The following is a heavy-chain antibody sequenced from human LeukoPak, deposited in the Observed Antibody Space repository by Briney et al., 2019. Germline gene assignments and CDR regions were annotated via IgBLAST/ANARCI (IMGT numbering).Heavy chain of an antibody. CDR2: IIPIFGTA. Sequence: SVKVSCKASGGTFSSYAISWVRQAPGQGLEWMGGIIPIFGTANYAQKFQGRVTITADESTSTAYMELCSLRSEDTAVYYCARDGIAAAGAYFDYWGQGTLVTVSS. CDR3: ARDGIAAAGAYFDY. J-gene: IGHJ4*02. V-gene: IGHV1-69*13. D-gene: IGHD6-13*01. CDR1: GGTFSSYA.